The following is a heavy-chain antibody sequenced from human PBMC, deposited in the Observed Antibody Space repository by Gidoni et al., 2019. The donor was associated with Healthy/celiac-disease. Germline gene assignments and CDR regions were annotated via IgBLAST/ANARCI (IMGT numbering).Heavy chain of an antibody. V-gene: IGHV1-8*01. Sequence: QVQLVQSGAEVKKPGASVKVSCKASGYTFTSYDIHWVRQATGQGLEWMGWMNPNSGNTGYAQKFQGRVTMTRNTSISTAYMELSSLRSEDTAVYYCARGRGKRYCSSTSCLRGYNWFDPWGQGTLVTVSS. J-gene: IGHJ5*02. CDR1: GYTFTSYD. D-gene: IGHD2-2*01. CDR3: ARGRGKRYCSSTSCLRGYNWFDP. CDR2: MNPNSGNT.